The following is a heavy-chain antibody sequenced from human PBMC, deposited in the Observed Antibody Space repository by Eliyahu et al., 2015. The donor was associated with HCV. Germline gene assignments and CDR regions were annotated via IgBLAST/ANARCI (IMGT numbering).Heavy chain of an antibody. CDR2: ISHRGST. CDR1: EVXIXSYY. D-gene: IGHD6-6*01. J-gene: IGHJ4*02. Sequence: QVQLQESGPGLVKPSESLSXXXSXXEVXIXSYYWTWMRQPPGKGLEWIGYISHRGSTSYNPSLKSRVSISVDTSKNQLSLKLSSVTAADTALYYCARVGNMAALDYYFDYWGQGTLVTVSS. V-gene: IGHV4-59*01. CDR3: ARVGNMAALDYYFDY.